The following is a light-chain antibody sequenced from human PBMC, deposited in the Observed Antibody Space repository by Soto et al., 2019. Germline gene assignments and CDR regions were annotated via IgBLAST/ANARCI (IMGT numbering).Light chain of an antibody. CDR2: DAS. V-gene: IGKV1-12*01. J-gene: IGKJ1*01. CDR3: QQANSFPWT. CDR1: QDISSW. Sequence: DIQGTQSPNFVSASVGDRVTINCRASQDISSWLAWYQQKPGKAPELLIYDASTLQSGVPSRFSGSGSGTVFSLTITSLKPEDSATYYCQQANSFPWTFGQGTKVDIK.